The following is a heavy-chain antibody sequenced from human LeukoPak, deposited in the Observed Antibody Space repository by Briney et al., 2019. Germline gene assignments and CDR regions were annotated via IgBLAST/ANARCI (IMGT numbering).Heavy chain of an antibody. CDR1: GGSISSYY. V-gene: IGHV4-59*01. CDR2: IYYSGST. Sequence: PSETLSLTCTVSGGSISSYYWSWIRQPPGKGLEWIGYIYYSGSTNYNPSLKSRVTISVDTSKNQFSLKLSSVTAADTAVYYCARHYYDSSGYYPLYYYYYMDVWGKGTTVTVSS. J-gene: IGHJ6*03. D-gene: IGHD3-22*01. CDR3: ARHYYDSSGYYPLYYYYYMDV.